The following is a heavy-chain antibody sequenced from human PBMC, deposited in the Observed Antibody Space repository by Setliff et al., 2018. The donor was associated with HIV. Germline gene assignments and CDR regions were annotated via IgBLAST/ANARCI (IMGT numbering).Heavy chain of an antibody. CDR1: GGSISSGSYY. Sequence: SETLSLTCTVSGGSISSGSYYWSWIRQPAGKGLEWIGRLYTSGSTNYSPSLKSRVTISVDTSKNQFSLKLSSVTAADTAVYYCARLAGQRTIAAADYFFDFWGQGALVTVSS. CDR3: ARLAGQRTIAAADYFFDF. CDR2: LYTSGST. D-gene: IGHD6-13*01. V-gene: IGHV4-61*02. J-gene: IGHJ4*02.